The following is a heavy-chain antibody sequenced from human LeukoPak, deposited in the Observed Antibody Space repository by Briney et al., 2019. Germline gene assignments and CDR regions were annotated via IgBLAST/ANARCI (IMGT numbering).Heavy chain of an antibody. V-gene: IGHV3-23*01. CDR3: AKDGAYYYDSSGYYTG. D-gene: IGHD3-22*01. J-gene: IGHJ4*02. CDR2: ISGSGGST. CDR1: GFTFTTYG. Sequence: GGSLRLSCAASGFTFTTYGMSWVRQAPGKGLEWVSAISGSGGSTYYADSVKGRFTISRDNSKNTLYLQMNSLRAEDTAVYYCAKDGAYYYDSSGYYTGWGQGTLVTVSS.